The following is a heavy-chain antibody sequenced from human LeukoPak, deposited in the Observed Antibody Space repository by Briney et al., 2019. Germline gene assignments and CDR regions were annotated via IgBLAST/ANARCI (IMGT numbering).Heavy chain of an antibody. V-gene: IGHV3-7*05. D-gene: IGHD2-2*01. CDR3: ARVYGYQLLSRDDAFDI. Sequence: GGSLRLSCAASGFTFSSNWMTWVRQAPGKGLEWVANIKQDGSDKYYVDSVRGRFTISRDNAKNSLYLQMSSLRAEDTAVYYCARVYGYQLLSRDDAFDIWGQGTMVTVSS. J-gene: IGHJ3*02. CDR1: GFTFSSNW. CDR2: IKQDGSDK.